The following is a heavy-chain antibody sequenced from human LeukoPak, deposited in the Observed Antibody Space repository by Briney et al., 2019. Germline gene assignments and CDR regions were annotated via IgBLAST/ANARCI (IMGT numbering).Heavy chain of an antibody. D-gene: IGHD4-11*01. V-gene: IGHV6-1*01. CDR2: TYYRSKWYN. CDR3: ARGTSVTTVGGYYYYMDV. CDR1: GDSVSSNSAA. Sequence: SQTLSLTCAISGDSVSSNSAAWNWIRQSPSRGLEWLGRTYYRSKWYNDYAVSVKSRITINPDTSKNQFSLQLNSVTPEDTAVYYCARGTSVTTVGGYYYYMDVWGKGTTVTVSS. J-gene: IGHJ6*03.